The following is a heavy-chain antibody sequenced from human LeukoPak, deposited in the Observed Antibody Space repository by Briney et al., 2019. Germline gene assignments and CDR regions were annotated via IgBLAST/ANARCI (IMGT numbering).Heavy chain of an antibody. D-gene: IGHD2-15*01. V-gene: IGHV3-23*01. CDR1: GFTFSSYA. J-gene: IGHJ3*02. CDR3: AKDLEDIVVVVAATLGAFDI. Sequence: GGSLRLSCAASGFTFSSYAMSWVRQAPGKGLEWVSAISGSGGSTYYADSVKGRFTISRDSSKNTLYLQMNSLRAEDTAVYYCAKDLEDIVVVVAATLGAFDIWGQGTMVTVSS. CDR2: ISGSGGST.